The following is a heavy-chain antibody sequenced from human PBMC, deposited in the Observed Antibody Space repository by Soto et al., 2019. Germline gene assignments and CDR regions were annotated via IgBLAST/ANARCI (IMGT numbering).Heavy chain of an antibody. D-gene: IGHD3-10*01. CDR2: IYYSGST. CDR1: GGSISSGGYY. Sequence: SETLSLTCTVSGGSISSGGYYWSWIRQHPGKGLEWIGYIYYSGSTYYNPSLKSRVTISVDTSKNQFSLKLSSVTAADTAVYYCARDVXYYYGSGSYLSLGWFDPWGPGALVTVSS. CDR3: ARDVXYYYGSGSYLSLGWFDP. J-gene: IGHJ5*02. V-gene: IGHV4-31*03.